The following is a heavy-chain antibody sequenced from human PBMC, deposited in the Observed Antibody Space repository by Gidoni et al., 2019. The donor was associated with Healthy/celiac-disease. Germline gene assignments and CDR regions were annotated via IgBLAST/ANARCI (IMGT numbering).Heavy chain of an antibody. CDR2: ISYDGSNK. V-gene: IGHV3-30*01. CDR3: ARDSFDYYDSGAHDAFDI. D-gene: IGHD3-22*01. Sequence: QVQLVESGGGVVQPGRSLRLSCAASGFTFSRYAMHWVRQAPGKGLEWVAVISYDGSNKYYADSVKGRFTISRDKSKNTLYLQMNSLRAEDTAVYYCARDSFDYYDSGAHDAFDIWGQGTMVTVSS. CDR1: GFTFSRYA. J-gene: IGHJ3*02.